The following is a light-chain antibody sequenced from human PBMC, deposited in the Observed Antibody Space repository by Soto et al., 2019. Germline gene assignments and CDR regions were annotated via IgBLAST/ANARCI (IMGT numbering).Light chain of an antibody. J-gene: IGLJ2*01. V-gene: IGLV2-8*01. CDR2: EVT. CDR1: SSDVGGYNY. Sequence: QSALTQPPSASGSPGQSVTISCTGTSSDVGGYNYVSWYQQHPGKAPKLMIYEVTKRPSGVPDRFSGSKSGNTASLTVSGLQAEDAADYYCCSYAGPSTIFGGGTKLTVL. CDR3: CSYAGPSTI.